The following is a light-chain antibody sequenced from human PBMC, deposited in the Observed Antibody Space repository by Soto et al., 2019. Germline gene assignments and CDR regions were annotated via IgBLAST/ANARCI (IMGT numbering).Light chain of an antibody. V-gene: IGLV2-14*01. CDR3: SSYTSSSLYV. J-gene: IGLJ1*01. CDR2: DVS. CDR1: NNDVGGYES. Sequence: QSALTQPASVSGSPGQSITLSCTGTNNDVGGYESVSWYQQHSGRAPRLIIYDVSNRPSGISGRFSGSKFGNTASLTISGLQAEDEADYYCSSYTSSSLYVFGTGTKVTVL.